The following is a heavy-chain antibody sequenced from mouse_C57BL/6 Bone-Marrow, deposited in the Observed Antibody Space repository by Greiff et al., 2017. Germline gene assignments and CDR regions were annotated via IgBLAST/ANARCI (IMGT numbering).Heavy chain of an antibody. CDR1: GYTFTSYW. J-gene: IGHJ3*01. D-gene: IGHD2-4*01. CDR2: IDPSDSYT. CDR3: VKKGIYDYDGGFAY. Sequence: QVQLQQPGAELVMPGASVKLSCKASGYTFTSYWMHWVKQRPGQGLEWIGEIDPSDSYTNYNQKFKGKSTLTVDKSSSTAYMQLRSLTSEDSAVYYGVKKGIYDYDGGFAYWGQGTLVTVSA. V-gene: IGHV1-69*01.